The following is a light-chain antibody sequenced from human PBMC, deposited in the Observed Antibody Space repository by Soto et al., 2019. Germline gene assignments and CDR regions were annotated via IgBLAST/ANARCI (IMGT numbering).Light chain of an antibody. CDR1: SSDVGRYEY. Sequence: QSALTQPRSVSGSPGQSVTISCTGTSSDVGRYEYVSWYQQHPGKAPKLIIYEGSKRPSGVSNRFSGSKSGNTASLTISGLQAEDEADYHCCSYAGSSALVFGGGTKLTVL. CDR3: CSYAGSSALV. V-gene: IGLV2-23*01. J-gene: IGLJ2*01. CDR2: EGS.